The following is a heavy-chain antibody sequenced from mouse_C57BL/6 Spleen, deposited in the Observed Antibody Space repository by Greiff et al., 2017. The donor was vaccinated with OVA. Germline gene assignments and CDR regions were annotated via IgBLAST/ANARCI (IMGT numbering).Heavy chain of an antibody. CDR1: GYTFTSYW. V-gene: IGHV1-64*01. CDR2: IHPNSGST. Sequence: VKLQESGAELVKPGASVKLSCKASGYTFTSYWMHWVKQRPGQGLEWIGMIHPNSGSTNYNEKFKSKATLTVDKSSSTAYMQLSSLTSEDSAVYYCASPYYGSSYEYFDVWGTGTTVTVSS. D-gene: IGHD1-1*01. CDR3: ASPYYGSSYEYFDV. J-gene: IGHJ1*03.